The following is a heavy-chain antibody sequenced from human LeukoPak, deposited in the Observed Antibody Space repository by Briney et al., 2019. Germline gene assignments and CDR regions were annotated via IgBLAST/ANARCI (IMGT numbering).Heavy chain of an antibody. CDR3: ARKGYYDFWSGYYDFDY. J-gene: IGHJ4*02. CDR1: GYTFTSYD. V-gene: IGHV1-8*01. D-gene: IGHD3-3*01. CDR2: MNPNSGNT. Sequence: ASVNVSCKASGYTFTSYDINWVRQATGQGLEWMGWMNPNSGNTGYAQKFQGRVTMTRNTSISTAYMELSSLRSEDTAVYYCARKGYYDFWSGYYDFDYWGQGTLVTVSS.